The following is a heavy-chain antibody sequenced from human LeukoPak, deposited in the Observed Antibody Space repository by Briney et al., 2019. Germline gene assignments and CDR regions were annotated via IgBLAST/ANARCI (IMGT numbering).Heavy chain of an antibody. Sequence: GGSLRLSCAVSGFTLSNYGMHWVRQAPGKGPEWVAFIRHDGSNTNYADSVKGRFTISRDSSKNTLYLQMNSLRAEDAVVYYCARGPYSSGWYGWFDPWGQGTLVTVSS. V-gene: IGHV3-30*02. CDR2: IRHDGSNT. CDR1: GFTLSNYG. D-gene: IGHD6-19*01. J-gene: IGHJ5*02. CDR3: ARGPYSSGWYGWFDP.